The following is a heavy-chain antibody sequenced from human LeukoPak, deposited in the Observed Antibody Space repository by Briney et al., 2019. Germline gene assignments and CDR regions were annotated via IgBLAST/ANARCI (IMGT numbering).Heavy chain of an antibody. J-gene: IGHJ5*02. Sequence: GGSLRLSCAASGFTFSNYVMHWVRQAPGKGLEWVAFIRYDGSKKYYADSVKGRFTISRDNSKNTLYLQMNSLRAEDTAAYYCARDREWFDPWGQGTLVTVSS. CDR3: ARDREWFDP. CDR2: IRYDGSKK. V-gene: IGHV3-30*02. CDR1: GFTFSNYV.